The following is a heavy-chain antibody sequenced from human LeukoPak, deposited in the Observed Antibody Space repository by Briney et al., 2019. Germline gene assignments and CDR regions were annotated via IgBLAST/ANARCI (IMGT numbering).Heavy chain of an antibody. J-gene: IGHJ4*02. CDR2: IYYNGNT. D-gene: IGHD3-3*01. Sequence: PSETLSLTCTVSGTSISSGAYSWSWVRQHPGKGLEWIAYIYYNGNTYYNPSLKRRVTISVDTSKNQFSLKLSSVTAADTAVYYCARTITIFGALGYFDYWGQGTLVTVSS. CDR1: GTSISSGAYS. CDR3: ARTITIFGALGYFDY. V-gene: IGHV4-31*03.